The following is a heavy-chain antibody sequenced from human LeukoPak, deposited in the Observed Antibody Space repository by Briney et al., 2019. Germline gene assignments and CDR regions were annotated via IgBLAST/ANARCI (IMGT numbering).Heavy chain of an antibody. CDR2: IRSSSSYI. D-gene: IGHD2-15*01. J-gene: IGHJ4*02. CDR1: GFTFSSYS. V-gene: IGHV3-21*01. Sequence: PGGSLRLSCAASGFTFSSYSMNWVRQAPGKGLEWFSSIRSSSSYIYYADSVKGRFTISRDNAKNSLYLQMNSLRAEDTAVYYCARSRYCSGGSCYSDYWGQGTLVTVSS. CDR3: ARSRYCSGGSCYSDY.